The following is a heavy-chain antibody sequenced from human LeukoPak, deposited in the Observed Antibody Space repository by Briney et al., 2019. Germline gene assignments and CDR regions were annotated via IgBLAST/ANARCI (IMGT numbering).Heavy chain of an antibody. D-gene: IGHD1-26*01. V-gene: IGHV4-30-2*01. J-gene: IGHJ2*01. CDR1: GGSISSGAYS. CDR2: TFHSGSP. CDR3: ARDQTIVGATRMAHGYWYFDL. Sequence: PSETLSLTCTVSGGSISSGAYSWNWVRQPPGKGLEWIGYTFHSGSPEYNPSLKSRVTISVDTSKNQFSLKLSSVTAADTAVYYCARDQTIVGATRMAHGYWYFDLWGRGTLVTVSS.